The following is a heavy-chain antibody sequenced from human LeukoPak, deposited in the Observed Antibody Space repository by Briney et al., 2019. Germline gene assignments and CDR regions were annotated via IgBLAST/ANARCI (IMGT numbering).Heavy chain of an antibody. D-gene: IGHD6-13*01. Sequence: PGGSLRLSCAASGFTFSSYEMNWVRQAPGKGLEWVSYISSSGSTIYYADSVKGRFTISRDNSKNSLYLQMNSLRAEDTAVYYCARSWYSSSWSYFLGDYWGQGTLVTVSS. V-gene: IGHV3-48*03. CDR2: ISSSGSTI. CDR1: GFTFSSYE. CDR3: ARSWYSSSWSYFLGDY. J-gene: IGHJ4*02.